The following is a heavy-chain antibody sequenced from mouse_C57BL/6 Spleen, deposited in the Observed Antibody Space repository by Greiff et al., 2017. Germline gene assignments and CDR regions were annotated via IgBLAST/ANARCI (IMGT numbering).Heavy chain of an antibody. CDR3: ARGGEDYFDY. Sequence: EVQLKESGGGLVKPGGSLKLSCAASGFTFSSYAMSWVRQTPEKRLEWVATISDGGSYTYYPDNVKGRFTISRDNAKNNLYLQMSHLKSEGTAMDYCARGGEDYFDYGGQGTTLTVSS. CDR1: GFTFSSYA. CDR2: ISDGGSYT. V-gene: IGHV5-4*01. J-gene: IGHJ2*01.